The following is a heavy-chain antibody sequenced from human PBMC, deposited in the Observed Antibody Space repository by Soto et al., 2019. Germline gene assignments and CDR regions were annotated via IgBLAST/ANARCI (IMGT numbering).Heavy chain of an antibody. CDR1: GGSFSGYY. CDR3: ARARTLYYDFWSGYRQSGMDV. Sequence: PSETLSLTCAVYGGSFSGYYWSWIRQPPGKGLEWIGEINHSGSTNYNPSLKSRVTISVDTSKNQFSLKLSSVTAADTAVYYCARARTLYYDFWSGYRQSGMDVWGQGTTVTVSS. V-gene: IGHV4-34*01. D-gene: IGHD3-3*01. CDR2: INHSGST. J-gene: IGHJ6*02.